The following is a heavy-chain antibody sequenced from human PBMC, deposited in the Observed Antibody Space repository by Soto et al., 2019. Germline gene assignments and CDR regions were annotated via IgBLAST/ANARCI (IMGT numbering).Heavy chain of an antibody. CDR1: GFTFSSYG. CDR2: ISYDGSNK. V-gene: IGHV3-30*18. J-gene: IGHJ6*03. Sequence: GGSLRLSCAASGFTFSSYGMHWVRQAPGKGLEWVAVISYDGSNKYYADPVKGRFIISRDNSKNTLYLQMNSLAAEDTAVYYCSKGRHTFWSGYSGMDVWGKGTTVTVSS. CDR3: SKGRHTFWSGYSGMDV. D-gene: IGHD3-3*01.